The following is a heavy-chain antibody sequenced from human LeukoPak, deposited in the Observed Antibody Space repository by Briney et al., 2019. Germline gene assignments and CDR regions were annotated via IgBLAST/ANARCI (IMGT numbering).Heavy chain of an antibody. CDR2: SYYRGST. D-gene: IGHD3-3*01. Sequence: PSETLSPTCTVTGGSISSYYWSCIRQPPGKGLEWIGSSYYRGSTNYNPSLKSRVTISVDTSKNRFALKLSSVTAADTAVYYCASRLRFLEWLVFDIWGQGTMVTVSS. CDR1: GGSISSYY. J-gene: IGHJ3*02. CDR3: ASRLRFLEWLVFDI. V-gene: IGHV4-59*01.